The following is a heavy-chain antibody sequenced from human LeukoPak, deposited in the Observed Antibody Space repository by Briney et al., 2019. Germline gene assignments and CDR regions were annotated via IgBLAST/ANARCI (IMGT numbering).Heavy chain of an antibody. D-gene: IGHD2-15*01. J-gene: IGHJ3*02. Sequence: SETLSLTCTVSGYSISSGHYWGWIRQPPGKGLEWIGTIYYGGNTYYNPSLKSRAALSVDTSKNQFSLRLSSVAAADTAVYYCARYIVVVVAATFDAFDIWGQGTTVTVSS. CDR3: ARYIVVVVAATFDAFDI. CDR1: GYSISSGHY. V-gene: IGHV4-38-2*02. CDR2: IYYGGNT.